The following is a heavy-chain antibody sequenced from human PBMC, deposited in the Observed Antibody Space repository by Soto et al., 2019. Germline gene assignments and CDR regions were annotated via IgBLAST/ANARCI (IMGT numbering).Heavy chain of an antibody. D-gene: IGHD1-26*01. CDR2: ISSATTTI. CDR1: GFTFSSYS. Sequence: GGSLRLSCAASGFTFSSYSMNWVRQAPGKGLEWVSYISSATTTIYYADSVKGRFTISRDNAKNSLYLQMNSLRADDTAVDYCARPEWVEDSIDIWGHGTMVIGSS. CDR3: ARPEWVEDSIDI. V-gene: IGHV3-48*01. J-gene: IGHJ3*02.